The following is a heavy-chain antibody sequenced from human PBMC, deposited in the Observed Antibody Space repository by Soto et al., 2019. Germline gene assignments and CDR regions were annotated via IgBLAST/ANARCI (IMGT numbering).Heavy chain of an antibody. CDR1: GFTFRDYY. Sequence: PGWSLRLSCEASGFTFRDYYMTWFRQAPGKGLEWLSYIDSSTKYTNYADSVKGRFTISRDNAKNSLYLQMNSLRADDTAVYYCAREYYYTMDVWGQGTMVTVSS. CDR3: AREYYYTMDV. J-gene: IGHJ6*02. V-gene: IGHV3-11*05. CDR2: IDSSTKYT.